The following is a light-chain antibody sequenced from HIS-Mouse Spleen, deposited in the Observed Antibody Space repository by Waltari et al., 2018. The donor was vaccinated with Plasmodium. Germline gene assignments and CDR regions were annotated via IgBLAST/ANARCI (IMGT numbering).Light chain of an antibody. V-gene: IGLV3-10*01. CDR1: ALPQKY. Sequence: YELTQPPSVSVSPGQTARITCSGAALPQKYSYWYQQKSGQAPVLVSYEDSKRPSGIPERFSGSNSGNTATLTISRVEAGDEADYYCQVWDSSSDHVVFGGGTKLTVL. CDR2: EDS. J-gene: IGLJ2*01. CDR3: QVWDSSSDHVV.